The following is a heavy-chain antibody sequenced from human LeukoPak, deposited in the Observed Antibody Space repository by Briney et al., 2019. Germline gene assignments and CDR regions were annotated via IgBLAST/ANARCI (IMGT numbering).Heavy chain of an antibody. CDR2: ISGNGGST. Sequence: PGGSLRLSCAASGFTFSSYAMSWVRQAPGKGLEWVSAISGNGGSTYYADSVKGRFTISRDKSKNTLYLQMNSLRAEDTAVYYCAKDLRGNGFYLGGWGKGTTVTVSS. CDR1: GFTFSSYA. V-gene: IGHV3-23*01. D-gene: IGHD2-8*01. CDR3: AKDLRGNGFYLGG. J-gene: IGHJ6*03.